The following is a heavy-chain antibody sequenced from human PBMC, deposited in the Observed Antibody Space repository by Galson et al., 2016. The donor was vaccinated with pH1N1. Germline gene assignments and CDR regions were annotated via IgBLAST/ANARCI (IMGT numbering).Heavy chain of an antibody. D-gene: IGHD3-10*01. CDR1: GYSFTDCF. CDR2: IDPYSGAT. Sequence: SVKVSCKASGYSFTDCFVHWVRQAHGQGLEWMGRIDPYSGATKYAQKFQGRVTMTRDTSINTAYMDLSSLTSDDAAVYFCARDVDGTWFGAAYYYMDVWGNGTTVTVSS. CDR3: ARDVDGTWFGAAYYYMDV. V-gene: IGHV1-2*06. J-gene: IGHJ6*04.